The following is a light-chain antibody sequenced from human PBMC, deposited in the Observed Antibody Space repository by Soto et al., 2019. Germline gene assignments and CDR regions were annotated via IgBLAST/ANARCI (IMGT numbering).Light chain of an antibody. CDR2: RNN. V-gene: IGLV1-44*01. CDR3: AAWDDSLNGVV. Sequence: QYVLTQPPSASGTPGQRVTMSCSGSSSSIGRETVNWYQQLPGTAPKLLIYRNNQRPSGVPDRFSGSKSGTSASLAISGLQSEDEADYYCAAWDDSLNGVVFGGGTKLTVL. CDR1: SSSIGRET. J-gene: IGLJ2*01.